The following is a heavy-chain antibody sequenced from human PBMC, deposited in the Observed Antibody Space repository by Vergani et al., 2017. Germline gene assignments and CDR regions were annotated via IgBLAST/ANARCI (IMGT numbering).Heavy chain of an antibody. D-gene: IGHD6-13*01. CDR1: GGSISSSSYY. CDR2: IYYSGIT. J-gene: IGHJ3*02. Sequence: QLQLQESGPGLVKPSETLSLTCTVSGGSISSSSYYWGWIRQPPGKGLEWIGRIYYSGITYYNPSLNSRIPISVDTSQNQFSLKLSSVTAADTAVYYCARPVAAALIDWFNAFDIWGQGTMVTVSS. V-gene: IGHV4-39*01. CDR3: ARPVAAALIDWFNAFDI.